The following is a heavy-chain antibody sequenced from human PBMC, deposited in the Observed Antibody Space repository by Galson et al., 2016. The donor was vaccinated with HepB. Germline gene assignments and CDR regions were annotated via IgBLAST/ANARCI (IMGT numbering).Heavy chain of an antibody. CDR2: IGGSGGSA. D-gene: IGHD3-10*01. Sequence: SLRLSCAASGYTFSSYAMSWVRQAPGKGLEWVSGIGGSGGSAYYADSVKGRFTISRDNSRDTLYLQMNSLRTEDTAVYYCTKDPQLYVTRGVWDNWGQGALVTVSS. V-gene: IGHV3-23*01. J-gene: IGHJ4*02. CDR3: TKDPQLYVTRGVWDN. CDR1: GYTFSSYA.